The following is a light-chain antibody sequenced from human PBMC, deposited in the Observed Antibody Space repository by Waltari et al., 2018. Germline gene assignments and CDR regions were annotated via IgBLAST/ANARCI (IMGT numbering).Light chain of an antibody. J-gene: IGKJ1*01. CDR2: GAS. CDR1: QSVRSNY. CDR3: QQYVSSPRT. Sequence: IVLTKSPGPLSLSPGERATLSCRASQSVRSNYLAWYQQKPGQAPRLLIYGASSRATGIADRFSGRGSGTDFTLTISRLEPEDVAVYYCQQYVSSPRTFGQGTKVDIK. V-gene: IGKV3-20*01.